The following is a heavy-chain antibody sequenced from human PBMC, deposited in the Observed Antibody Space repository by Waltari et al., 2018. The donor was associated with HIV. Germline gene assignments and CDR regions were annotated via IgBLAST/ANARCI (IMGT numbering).Heavy chain of an antibody. CDR1: GLPFSSFS. CDR3: VRHINSGYDY. J-gene: IGHJ4*02. D-gene: IGHD5-12*01. Sequence: EVQLVESGGGLVKPGGSLRLSCAASGLPFSSFSMNWVLQSPGKGRELVASIGRSGDDIYYADSVKGRFTISRDNAKNSLFLQMNSLRGEDTAVYYCVRHINSGYDYWGQGTLVTVSS. CDR2: IGRSGDDI. V-gene: IGHV3-21*01.